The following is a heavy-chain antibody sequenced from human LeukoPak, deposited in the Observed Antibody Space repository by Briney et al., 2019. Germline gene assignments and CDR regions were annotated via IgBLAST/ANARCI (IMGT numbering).Heavy chain of an antibody. J-gene: IGHJ4*02. D-gene: IGHD3-10*01. CDR3: ANDYRSGSFHDF. CDR2: ISRRDDYT. Sequence: GGSLRLSCAASGFAFSSYYMSWVRQAPGKGLEWVSVISRRDDYTYYADSVKGRFTISRDNSKNTLYLQMNTLRAEDTAVYYCANDYRSGSFHDFWGQGTLVTVSS. V-gene: IGHV3-23*01. CDR1: GFAFSSYY.